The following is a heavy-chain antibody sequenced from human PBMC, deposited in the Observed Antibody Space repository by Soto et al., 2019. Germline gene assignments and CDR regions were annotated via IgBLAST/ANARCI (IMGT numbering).Heavy chain of an antibody. CDR2: IYHSGST. CDR1: SGSISSSNW. V-gene: IGHV4-4*02. J-gene: IGHJ4*02. Sequence: QVQLQESGPGLVKPSGTLSLTCAVSSGSISSSNWWSWVRQPPGKGLEWIGEIYHSGSTNYNPSLQSRVTISVDKSKNQFSLKLSSVTAADTAVYYCARDTAKGSSGSILDYWGQGTLVTVSS. D-gene: IGHD6-19*01. CDR3: ARDTAKGSSGSILDY.